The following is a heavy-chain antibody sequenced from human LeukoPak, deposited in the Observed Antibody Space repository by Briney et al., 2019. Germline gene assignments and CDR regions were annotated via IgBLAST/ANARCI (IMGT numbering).Heavy chain of an antibody. CDR3: ARDLSVVVTPSDY. CDR2: INPNSGGT. CDR1: GYTLTGYY. J-gene: IGHJ4*02. D-gene: IGHD3-22*01. Sequence: GASVKVSCKASGYTLTGYYMHWVRQAPGQGLEWMGWINPNSGGTNYAQKFQGRVTMTRDTSISTAYMELSRLRSDDTAVYYCARDLSVVVTPSDYWGQGTLVTVSS. V-gene: IGHV1-2*02.